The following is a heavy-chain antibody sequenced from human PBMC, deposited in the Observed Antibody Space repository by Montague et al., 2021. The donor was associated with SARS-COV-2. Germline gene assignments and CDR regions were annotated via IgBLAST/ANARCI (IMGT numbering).Heavy chain of an antibody. D-gene: IGHD3-22*01. CDR1: GGSFSSYP. Sequence: SETLSLTCTVYGGSFSSYPWSWIRHPQRTGMEWMGEINTRGSTNYNPSLKSRTTISGYTSKTQFPLKLTTVTAADTAVYYCAGGRLDVNMIVVVVAGASFCMDVWGKGTTVTASS. V-gene: IGHV4-34*05. J-gene: IGHJ6*03. CDR2: INTRGST. CDR3: AGGRLDVNMIVVVVAGASFCMDV.